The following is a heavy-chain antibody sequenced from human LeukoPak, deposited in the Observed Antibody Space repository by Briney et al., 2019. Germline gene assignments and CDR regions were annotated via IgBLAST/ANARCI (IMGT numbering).Heavy chain of an antibody. CDR3: ARQGGWYRGDY. Sequence: SETLSLTCAVYGGSFSGYYWSWIRQPPGKGLEWIGEINHSGSTNYNPSLKSRVTISVDTSKNQFSLKLSSVTAADTAVYYCARQGGWYRGDYWGQGTLVTVSS. J-gene: IGHJ4*02. CDR2: INHSGST. D-gene: IGHD6-19*01. V-gene: IGHV4-34*01. CDR1: GGSFSGYY.